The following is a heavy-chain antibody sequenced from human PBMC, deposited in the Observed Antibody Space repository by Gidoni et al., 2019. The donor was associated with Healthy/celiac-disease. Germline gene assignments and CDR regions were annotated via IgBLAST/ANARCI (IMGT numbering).Heavy chain of an antibody. J-gene: IGHJ4*02. D-gene: IGHD3-3*01. CDR1: GYSFTSYW. Sequence: EVQLVQSGAEVKKPGQPLQHSCKGPGYSFTSYWIGWVRQMPGKGLDWLGIISPGDSDTRSSPSFQGQVTISAVKSISTAYLQWSSLKASDTAMYYCARRLGYYDFWSGPDYWGQGTLVTVSS. CDR2: ISPGDSDT. CDR3: ARRLGYYDFWSGPDY. V-gene: IGHV5-51*01.